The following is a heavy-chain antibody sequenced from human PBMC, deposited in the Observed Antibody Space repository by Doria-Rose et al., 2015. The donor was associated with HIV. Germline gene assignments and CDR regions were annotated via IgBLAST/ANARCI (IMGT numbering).Heavy chain of an antibody. CDR1: GVSLSSPGMG. V-gene: IGHV2-26*01. CDR3: ARIKSSRWYHKYYFDF. CDR2: IFSDDEG. J-gene: IGHJ4*02. D-gene: IGHD6-13*01. Sequence: TLKESGPVLVKPTETLTLTCTVSGVSLSSPGMGVSWIRQPPGKALEWLANIFSDDEGSYKTSLKSRLTIARGTSKRQVVLTVTDMDPVDTATYYCARIKSSRWYHKYYFDFWGQGTLVIVSA.